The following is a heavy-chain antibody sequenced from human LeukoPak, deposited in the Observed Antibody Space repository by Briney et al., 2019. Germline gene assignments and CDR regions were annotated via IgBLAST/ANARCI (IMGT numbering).Heavy chain of an antibody. CDR2: IYPGDSDT. Sequence: GASLQISCKGSGYSFTSYWIGWVRQLPGKGLEWMGIIYPGDSDTRYSPSFQGQVTISADKSLTTAYLQWSSLKASDTAMYYCARGFGSTWLEYWGQGTLVTVSS. D-gene: IGHD6-13*01. CDR1: GYSFTSYW. CDR3: ARGFGSTWLEY. J-gene: IGHJ1*01. V-gene: IGHV5-51*01.